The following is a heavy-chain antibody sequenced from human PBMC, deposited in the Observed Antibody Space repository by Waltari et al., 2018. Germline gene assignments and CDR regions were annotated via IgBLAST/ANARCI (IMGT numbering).Heavy chain of an antibody. CDR2: IYHSGST. CDR3: AATYYYGSGSHKGDY. D-gene: IGHD3-10*01. Sequence: QVQLQESGPGLVKPSETLSLTCAVSGYSISSGYYWGLIRQPPGKGLEWIGSIYHSGSTYYNPSLKSRVTISVDTSKNQFSLKLSSVTAADTAVYYCAATYYYGSGSHKGDYWGQGTLVTVSS. CDR1: GYSISSGYY. V-gene: IGHV4-38-2*01. J-gene: IGHJ4*02.